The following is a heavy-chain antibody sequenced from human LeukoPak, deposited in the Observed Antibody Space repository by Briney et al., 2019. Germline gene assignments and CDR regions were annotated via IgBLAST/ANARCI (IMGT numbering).Heavy chain of an antibody. V-gene: IGHV3-21*01. CDR1: GFTVSSSY. CDR2: ISPSRDYM. J-gene: IGHJ4*02. D-gene: IGHD4-23*01. CDR3: ATYPTPLHC. Sequence: GGSLRLSCAASGFTVSSSYMSWVRQAPGKGLEWVSSISPSRDYMYYADSVRGRFTISRDNAKNSLYLQMYSLRAEDTAVYYCATYPTPLHCWGQGTLVTVSS.